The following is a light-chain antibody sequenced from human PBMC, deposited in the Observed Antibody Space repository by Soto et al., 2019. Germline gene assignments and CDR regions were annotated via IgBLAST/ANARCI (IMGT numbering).Light chain of an antibody. J-gene: IGLJ1*01. Sequence: QSVLTQPPSVSGAPGQRVTISCTVSSSNIGAGYDVHWYQQLPGTAPKLLIYGNSNRPSGVPDRFSGSKSGTSASLAITGLQAEDEADYYYQSYDSSLSDVFGTGTKVTVL. CDR3: QSYDSSLSDV. V-gene: IGLV1-40*01. CDR2: GNS. CDR1: SSNIGAGYD.